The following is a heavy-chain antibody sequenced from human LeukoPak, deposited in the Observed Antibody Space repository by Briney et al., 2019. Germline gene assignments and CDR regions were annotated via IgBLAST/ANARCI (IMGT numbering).Heavy chain of an antibody. Sequence: PGGSLRLSCAGSGFTFSSYAMSWVRQAPEKGLEWVSTISGSGGGTYYADSVKGRFTISRDDSKNTLYLQMNSLRAEDTAVYYCAKDLGRYRNNYFDYWGQGTLVTVSS. CDR2: ISGSGGGT. V-gene: IGHV3-23*01. CDR1: GFTFSSYA. CDR3: AKDLGRYRNNYFDY. J-gene: IGHJ4*02. D-gene: IGHD1-26*01.